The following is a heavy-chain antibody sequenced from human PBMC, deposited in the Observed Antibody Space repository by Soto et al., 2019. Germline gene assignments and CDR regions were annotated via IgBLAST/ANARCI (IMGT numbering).Heavy chain of an antibody. V-gene: IGHV3-7*01. Sequence: GGSLRLSCAASGFTFSTYWMSWVRQAPGKGLEWVANINQGGGDKYYVDSVKGRFTISRDNAKNSLYLQMNNLRDEDTAMYYCARDIGDVWGKGTTVTVSS. J-gene: IGHJ6*04. D-gene: IGHD3-16*02. CDR3: ARDIGDV. CDR2: INQGGGDK. CDR1: GFTFSTYW.